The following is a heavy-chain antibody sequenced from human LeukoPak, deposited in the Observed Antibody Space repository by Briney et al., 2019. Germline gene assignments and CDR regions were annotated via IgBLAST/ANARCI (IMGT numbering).Heavy chain of an antibody. CDR1: GYTFTSYG. J-gene: IGHJ4*02. CDR2: ISAYNGNK. D-gene: IGHD3-10*02. Sequence: ASVKVSCKASGYTFTSYGISWVRQAPGQGLEWMGWISAYNGNKNYAHKVQGRVTMTTDKSTSTPYMEVRSLRSDDTAVYYCARLCGEYLHYWGQGTLVSVCS. V-gene: IGHV1-18*01. CDR3: ARLCGEYLHY.